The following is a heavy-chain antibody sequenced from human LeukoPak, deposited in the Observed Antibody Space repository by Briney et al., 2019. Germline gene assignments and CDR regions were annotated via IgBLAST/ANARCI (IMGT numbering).Heavy chain of an antibody. CDR1: GGTFSSYA. D-gene: IGHD1-26*01. CDR3: ARQWELPEAFDI. Sequence: EASVKVSCKASGGTFSSYAISWLRQAPGQGLEWMGRIIPILGIANYAQKFQGRVTITADKSTSTAYMELSSLRSEDTAVHYCARQWELPEAFDIWGQGTMVTVSS. CDR2: IIPILGIA. V-gene: IGHV1-69*04. J-gene: IGHJ3*02.